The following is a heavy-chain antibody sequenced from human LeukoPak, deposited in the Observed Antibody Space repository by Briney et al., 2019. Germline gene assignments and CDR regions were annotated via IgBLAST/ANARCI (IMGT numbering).Heavy chain of an antibody. CDR1: GFTFSSYA. J-gene: IGHJ4*02. V-gene: IGHV3-23*01. D-gene: IGHD3-9*01. CDR3: AKHPQLRYFDWFPTFFD. CDR2: ISGSGGST. Sequence: TGGSLRLSCAASGFTFSSYAMSWVRQAPGKGLEWVSAISGSGGSTYYADSVKGRSTISRDNSKNTLYLQMNSLRAEDTAVYYCAKHPQLRYFDWFPTFFDWGQGTLVTVSS.